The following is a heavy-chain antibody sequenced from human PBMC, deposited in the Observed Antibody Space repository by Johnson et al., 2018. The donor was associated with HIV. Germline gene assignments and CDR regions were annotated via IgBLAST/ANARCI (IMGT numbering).Heavy chain of an antibody. CDR1: GLNFSDYG. J-gene: IGHJ3*02. D-gene: IGHD5-12*01. CDR2: INWNGGRT. V-gene: IGHV3-NL1*01. Sequence: VQLVESGGGVVQPGRSVRLSCVVSGLNFSDYGMHWVRQAPGTGLEWVSGINWNGGRTGYVDSMKGRFTISRDNAKNTLYLQMNSLRAEDTAVYYCAKARGYDPYDAFDIWGQGTMVTVSS. CDR3: AKARGYDPYDAFDI.